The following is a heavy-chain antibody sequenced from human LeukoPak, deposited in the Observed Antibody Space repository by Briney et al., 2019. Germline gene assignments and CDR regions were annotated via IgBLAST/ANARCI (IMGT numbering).Heavy chain of an antibody. CDR3: ASPDTTVSLFDY. CDR1: GCSITITSYY. V-gene: IGHV4-61*05. J-gene: IGHJ4*02. Sequence: PWGTLSLTCAVSGCSITITSYYWSWIRQPPGQGRVWIGYIDCSRSTNYNPSLRRFAIISVDTYKNQFPLKLSPWTAADAAVYYCASPDTTVSLFDYSGQGTLVTVSS. D-gene: IGHD4-17*01. CDR2: IDCSRST.